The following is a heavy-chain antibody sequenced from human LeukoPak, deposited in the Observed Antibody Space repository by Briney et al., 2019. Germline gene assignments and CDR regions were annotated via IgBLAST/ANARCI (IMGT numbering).Heavy chain of an antibody. D-gene: IGHD6-19*01. V-gene: IGHV4-59*01. CDR2: IYYSGST. CDR1: GGSISGYY. Sequence: SETLSLSCAVSGGSISGYYWSWIRQPPGKGLEWVGYIYYSGSTNYNPSLKSRVTISVDTSKNHFSLKLISVTAGDTAVYYCARAVVGTSYWGQGTLVIVSS. CDR3: ARAVVGTSY. J-gene: IGHJ4*02.